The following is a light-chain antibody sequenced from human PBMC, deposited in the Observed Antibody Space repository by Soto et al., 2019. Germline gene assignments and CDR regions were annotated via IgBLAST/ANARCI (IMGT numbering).Light chain of an antibody. CDR3: QQYDTSPRT. Sequence: LVLTQSPGTLSLSPVERATLFCRASQTLSSGYLAWYQQKPGQAPRILIYAASSRATGIPDRFSGSGSGTDFTLTISRLEPEDFAVYYCQQYDTSPRTFGQGTKVDIK. J-gene: IGKJ1*01. V-gene: IGKV3-20*01. CDR1: QTLSSGY. CDR2: AAS.